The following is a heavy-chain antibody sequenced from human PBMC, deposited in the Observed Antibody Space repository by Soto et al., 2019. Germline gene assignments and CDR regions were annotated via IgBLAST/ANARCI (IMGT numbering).Heavy chain of an antibody. CDR3: ARADYYDSSGYPMAYGMDV. Sequence: SETLSLTCTVSGGSISSYYWSWIRQPPGKGLEWIGYIYYSGSTNYNPSLKSRVTISVDTSKNQFSLKLSSVTAADTAVYYCARADYYDSSGYPMAYGMDVWGQGTTVTVSS. CDR2: IYYSGST. D-gene: IGHD3-22*01. J-gene: IGHJ6*02. CDR1: GGSISSYY. V-gene: IGHV4-59*01.